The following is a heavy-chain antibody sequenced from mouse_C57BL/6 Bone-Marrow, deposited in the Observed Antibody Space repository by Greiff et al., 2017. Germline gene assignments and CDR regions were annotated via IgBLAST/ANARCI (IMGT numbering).Heavy chain of an antibody. CDR3: TDYYYGSSAWFAY. J-gene: IGHJ3*01. V-gene: IGHV1-15*01. CDR1: GYTFTDYE. D-gene: IGHD1-1*01. Sequence: QVQLQQSGAELVRPGASVTLSCKASGYTFTDYEMHWVKQTPVHGLEWIGAIDPETGGTAYNQTFTGKAILTADNSSSTAYMELRSLTSEDSAVYYCTDYYYGSSAWFAYWGQGTLVTVSA. CDR2: IDPETGGT.